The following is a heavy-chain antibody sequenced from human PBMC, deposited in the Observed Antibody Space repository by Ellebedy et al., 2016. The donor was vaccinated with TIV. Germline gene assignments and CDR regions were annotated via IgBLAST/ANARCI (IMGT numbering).Heavy chain of an antibody. D-gene: IGHD4-17*01. V-gene: IGHV3-7*03. CDR1: GFSFTSYW. CDR2: INQDGGVK. J-gene: IGHJ3*02. Sequence: GGSLRLSCGASGFSFTSYWMSWIRQAPGKGLEWVSNINQDGGVKYYVDSVRGRFIISRDSAKASLYLEMNSLRAEDTAIYYCATDGSYGDYRSPAHAFVMWGQGTLVTVSP. CDR3: ATDGSYGDYRSPAHAFVM.